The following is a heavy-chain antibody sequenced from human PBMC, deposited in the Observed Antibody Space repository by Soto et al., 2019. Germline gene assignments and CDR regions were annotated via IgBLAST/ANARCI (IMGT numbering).Heavy chain of an antibody. Sequence: GGSLRLSCAASGFTFSSYAMHWVRQAPGKGLEWVAVISHDGSNKYYADSVKGRFTISRDNSKNTLYLQMNSLRAEDTAVYYCARDPGLNTAMVTVGYYYGMDVWGQGTTVTVSS. D-gene: IGHD5-18*01. J-gene: IGHJ6*02. V-gene: IGHV3-30-3*01. CDR3: ARDPGLNTAMVTVGYYYGMDV. CDR2: ISHDGSNK. CDR1: GFTFSSYA.